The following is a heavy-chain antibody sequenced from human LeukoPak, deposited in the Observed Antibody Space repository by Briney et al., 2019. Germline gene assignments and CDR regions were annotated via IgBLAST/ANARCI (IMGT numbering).Heavy chain of an antibody. Sequence: ASVKVSCKASGYTFTSYDINWVRQATGQGLEWMGWMNPNSGNTGYAQKFQGRVTMTRNTSISTAYMELSSLRSEDTAVYYCARRNRPDYDILTGEFDYXXXGTLVTVSS. CDR2: MNPNSGNT. D-gene: IGHD3-9*01. CDR3: ARRNRPDYDILTGEFDY. CDR1: GYTFTSYD. J-gene: IGHJ4*01. V-gene: IGHV1-8*01.